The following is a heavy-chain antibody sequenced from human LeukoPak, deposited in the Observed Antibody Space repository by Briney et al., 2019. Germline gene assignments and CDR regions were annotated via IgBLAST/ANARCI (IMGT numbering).Heavy chain of an antibody. CDR1: GFTFSSYG. V-gene: IGHV3-33*01. CDR3: ARGSSHFDY. Sequence: GGSLRLPCAASGFTFSSYGMHWVRQAPGKGLEWVAVIWYDGSDKYYADSVKGRFTISRDNSKNTLYLQMNSLRAEDTAVYYCARGSSHFDYWGQGTLVTVSS. CDR2: IWYDGSDK. J-gene: IGHJ4*02.